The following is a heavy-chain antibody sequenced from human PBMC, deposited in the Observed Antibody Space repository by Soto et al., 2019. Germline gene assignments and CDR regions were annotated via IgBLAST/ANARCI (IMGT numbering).Heavy chain of an antibody. CDR2: IMPIFRTP. D-gene: IGHD3-10*01. J-gene: IGHJ6*02. CDR1: GGTFSNSA. CDR3: ARDKDRQQLGGTYYYILDV. V-gene: IGHV1-69*12. Sequence: QVQLEQSGAEVKKPGSSVKVSCKASGGTFSNSAISWVRQAPGQGLEWMGGIMPIFRTPDYAQKFQGRVTITADEATSPVYMELRGLKSDDTAVYYCARDKDRQQLGGTYYYILDVWGQGTTVTVSS.